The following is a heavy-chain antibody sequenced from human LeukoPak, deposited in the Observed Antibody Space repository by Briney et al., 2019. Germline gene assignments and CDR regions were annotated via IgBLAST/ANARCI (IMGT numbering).Heavy chain of an antibody. CDR1: RFTFSSYS. CDR3: ARGSRGSSTFSYYYYMDV. J-gene: IGHJ6*03. V-gene: IGHV3-21*01. Sequence: PGGSLRLSCAACRFTFSSYSMNWVRQAPGKGLEGVSSISSSSSYKYYADSVKGRFTISRDNAKNSLYLQMNSLRAEDTAVYYCARGSRGSSTFSYYYYMDVWGKGTTVTASS. D-gene: IGHD6-6*01. CDR2: ISSSSSYK.